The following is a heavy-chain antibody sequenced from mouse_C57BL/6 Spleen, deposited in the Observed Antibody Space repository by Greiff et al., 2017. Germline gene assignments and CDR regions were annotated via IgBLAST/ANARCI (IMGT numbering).Heavy chain of an antibody. CDR3: AGRGLGNGDYYAIDC. D-gene: IGHD2-14*01. CDR1: GYTFTSYG. J-gene: IGHJ4*01. Sequence: QVQLQQSGAELARPGASVKLSCKASGYTFTSYGISWVKQRTGQGLEWIGEIYPRSGNTYYNEKFKGKDTLTADKSSNKAYMELRSLTSEDSAVYFCAGRGLGNGDYYAIDCWGKGTSVTVSS. CDR2: IYPRSGNT. V-gene: IGHV1-81*01.